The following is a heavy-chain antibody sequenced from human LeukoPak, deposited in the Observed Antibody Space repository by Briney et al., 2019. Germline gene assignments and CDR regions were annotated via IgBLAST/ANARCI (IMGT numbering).Heavy chain of an antibody. D-gene: IGHD6-19*01. CDR3: STSAVAGYYFDY. J-gene: IGHJ4*02. CDR1: GGSISSFY. Sequence: PSETLSLPCTVSGGSISSFYWSWIRQPAGKGLEWIGRIYTSGSTNYNPSLKSPVTMPVDTPKNQFSLKQSPVTAGDPAVYYFSTSAVAGYYFDYWGQGTLVTVSS. V-gene: IGHV4-4*07. CDR2: IYTSGST.